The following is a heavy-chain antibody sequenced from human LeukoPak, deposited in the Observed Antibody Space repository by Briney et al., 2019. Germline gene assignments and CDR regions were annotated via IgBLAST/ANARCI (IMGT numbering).Heavy chain of an antibody. J-gene: IGHJ4*02. Sequence: QTGGSLRLSCAASGFTFSSYWMSWVRQAPGKGLEWVANIKQDGSEKYYVDSVKGRFTISGDNAKNSLYLQMNSLRAEDTAVYYCAREGGASVVVTATLFDYWGQGTLVTVSS. D-gene: IGHD2-21*02. V-gene: IGHV3-7*01. CDR3: AREGGASVVVTATLFDY. CDR1: GFTFSSYW. CDR2: IKQDGSEK.